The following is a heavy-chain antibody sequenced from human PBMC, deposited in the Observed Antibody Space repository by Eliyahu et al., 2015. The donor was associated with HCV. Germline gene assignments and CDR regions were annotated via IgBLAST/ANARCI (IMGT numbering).Heavy chain of an antibody. CDR2: ISYDGSNK. V-gene: IGHV3-30*18. CDR3: AKVGDTAMANYYAMDV. Sequence: GMHWVRQAPGKGLEWVAVISYDGSNKYYADSVKGRFTISRDNSKNTLYLQMNSLRAEDTAVYYCAKVGDTAMANYYAMDVWGQGTTVTVSS. J-gene: IGHJ6*02. D-gene: IGHD5-18*01.